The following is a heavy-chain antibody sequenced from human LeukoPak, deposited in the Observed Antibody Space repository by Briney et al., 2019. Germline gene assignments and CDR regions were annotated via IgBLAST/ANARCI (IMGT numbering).Heavy chain of an antibody. CDR3: ARGANYGADYFDY. J-gene: IGHJ4*02. CDR2: IYYSGST. CDR1: GGSISSYY. D-gene: IGHD1-7*01. V-gene: IGHV4-59*01. Sequence: SETLSLTCTVSGGSISSYYWNWFRQPPGKGLEWIGYIYYSGSTNYNPSLKSRVTISVDTSKNHFSLKVSSVTAADTAVYYCARGANYGADYFDYWGQGTLVTVSS.